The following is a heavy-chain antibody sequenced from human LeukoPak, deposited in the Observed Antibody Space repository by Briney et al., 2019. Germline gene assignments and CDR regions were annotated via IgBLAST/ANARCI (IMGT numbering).Heavy chain of an antibody. CDR3: AKRSSWYLLDYYYYMDV. J-gene: IGHJ6*03. CDR2: IYHSGST. V-gene: IGHV4-4*02. Sequence: SETLSLTCAVSGGSISSSNWWSWVRQPPGKGLEWIGEIYHSGSTNYNPSLKSRVTISVDKSKNQFSLKLSSVTAADTAVYYCAKRSSWYLLDYYYYMDVWGKGTTVTVSS. D-gene: IGHD6-13*01. CDR1: GGSISSSNW.